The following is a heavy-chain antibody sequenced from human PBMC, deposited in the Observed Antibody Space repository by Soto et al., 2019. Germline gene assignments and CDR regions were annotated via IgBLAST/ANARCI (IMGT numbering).Heavy chain of an antibody. CDR3: ANHLVHLLWSAASVTAFDI. CDR1: GFTFSSYA. V-gene: IGHV3-23*01. Sequence: EVQLLESGGGLVQPGGSLRLSCAASGFTFSSYAMSWVRQAPGKGLEWVSAISGSGGSTYYADSVKGRFTISRDNSKNTLYLQMNSLRAEDTAVYYCANHLVHLLWSAASVTAFDIWGQGTMVTVSS. D-gene: IGHD2-2*01. J-gene: IGHJ3*02. CDR2: ISGSGGST.